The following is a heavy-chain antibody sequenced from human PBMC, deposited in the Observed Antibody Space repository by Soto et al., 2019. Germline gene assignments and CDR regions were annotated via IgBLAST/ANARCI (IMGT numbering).Heavy chain of an antibody. CDR2: IWYDGSNK. V-gene: IGHV3-33*01. D-gene: IGHD6-19*01. CDR3: ARVIAVAGPLDY. Sequence: GGSLRLSCAASGFTFSSYGMHWVRQAPGKGLEWVAVIWYDGSNKYYVDSVKGRFTISRDNSKNTLYLQMNSLRAEDTAVYYCARVIAVAGPLDYWGQGTLVTVSS. CDR1: GFTFSSYG. J-gene: IGHJ4*02.